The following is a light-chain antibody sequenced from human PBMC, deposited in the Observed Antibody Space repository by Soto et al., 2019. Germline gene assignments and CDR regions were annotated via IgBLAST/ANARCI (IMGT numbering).Light chain of an antibody. J-gene: IGLJ7*01. V-gene: IGLV2-14*01. CDR1: SSDVGRYNY. Sequence: QSALTQPASVSGSPGQSITISCTGTSSDVGRYNYVSWYQQHPGKAPKLMIYAVSNRPSGVSNRFSGSKSGNTASLTISGLQAEDEADYYCSSYTSSSTSLGVFGGGTQLTVL. CDR2: AVS. CDR3: SSYTSSSTSLGV.